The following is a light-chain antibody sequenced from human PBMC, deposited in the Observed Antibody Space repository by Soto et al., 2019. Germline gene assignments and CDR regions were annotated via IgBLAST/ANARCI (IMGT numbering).Light chain of an antibody. CDR1: QSVSSY. Sequence: EIVLTQSPATLSLSPGERATLSCRASQSVSSYLAWYQQKPGQAPRLLIYDTSNMAGGVPARFSGSGSATDFTLTINSLEPEDFAVYYCQQRSAWPLTFGGGTKVEIK. CDR2: DTS. CDR3: QQRSAWPLT. J-gene: IGKJ4*01. V-gene: IGKV3-11*01.